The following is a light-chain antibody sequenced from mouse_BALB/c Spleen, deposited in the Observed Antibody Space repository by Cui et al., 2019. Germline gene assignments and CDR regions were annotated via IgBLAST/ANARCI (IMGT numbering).Light chain of an antibody. J-gene: IGKJ4*01. CDR3: QQHNEYPFT. CDR2: SGS. V-gene: IGKV16-104*01. CDR1: KSISKY. Sequence: DVQIRQRPSYLAASPGETITINCRSSKSISKYLAWYQKKPGKTNKLLIYSGSTLQSGIPSRFSGSGSGTDFSLTISSLEPEDFAMYYCQQHNEYPFTFGSGTKLEIK.